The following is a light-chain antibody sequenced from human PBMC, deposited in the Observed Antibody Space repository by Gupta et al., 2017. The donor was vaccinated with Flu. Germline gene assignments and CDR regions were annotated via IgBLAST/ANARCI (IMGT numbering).Light chain of an antibody. V-gene: IGLV2-14*01. CDR3: SSYTSSLTLV. J-gene: IGLJ3*02. CDR2: EVS. CDR1: SSDVGRYNY. Sequence: QSALTQPASVSGSPGQSITISCTGTSSDVGRYNYVSWFQQYPGKAPKLMIYEVSNWPSGVSNRFSGSKSGNTASLTISGLQAEDEADYYCSSYTSSLTLVFGGGTKLTVL.